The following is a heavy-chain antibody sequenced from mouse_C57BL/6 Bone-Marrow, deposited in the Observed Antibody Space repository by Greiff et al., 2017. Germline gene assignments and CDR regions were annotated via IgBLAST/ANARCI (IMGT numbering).Heavy chain of an antibody. CDR3: AKTYGSSYYFDY. J-gene: IGHJ2*01. D-gene: IGHD1-1*01. V-gene: IGHV2-5*01. CDR1: GFSLTSSG. CDR2: IWRGGST. Sequence: VQLQESGPGLVQPSQSLSITCTVSGFSLTSSGVHWVRQSPGKGLEWLGVIWRGGSTDYNAAFMSRLSITKDNSKSQFFFKMNSLQADDTAIYLCAKTYGSSYYFDYWGQGTTLTVSS.